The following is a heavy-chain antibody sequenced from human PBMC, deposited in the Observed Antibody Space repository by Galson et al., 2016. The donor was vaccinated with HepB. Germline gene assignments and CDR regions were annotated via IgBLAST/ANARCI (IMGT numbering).Heavy chain of an antibody. D-gene: IGHD6-25*01. CDR2: IKGVNGNT. CDR3: AADSSGY. Sequence: SVKVSCKASGYGFTTYALHWVRQAPGQRLEWMGWIKGVNGNTKYSPKFQDRVTITRNTSASTVYMELSSLRSEDTAVYYCAADSSGYWGQGTLVTVSS. CDR1: GYGFTTYA. J-gene: IGHJ4*02. V-gene: IGHV1-3*01.